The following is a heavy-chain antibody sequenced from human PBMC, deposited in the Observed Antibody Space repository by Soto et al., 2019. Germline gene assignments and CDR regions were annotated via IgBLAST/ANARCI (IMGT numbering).Heavy chain of an antibody. CDR2: IYYSGST. CDR3: ARGHMVRGVISWFDP. J-gene: IGHJ5*02. D-gene: IGHD3-10*01. Sequence: SSETLSLTCTVSGGSISSGGYYWSWIRQHPGKGLEWIGYIYYSGSTYYNPSLKSRVTISVDTSKNQFSLKLSSVTAADTAVYYCARGHMVRGVISWFDPWGQGTLVTVSS. V-gene: IGHV4-31*03. CDR1: GGSISSGGYY.